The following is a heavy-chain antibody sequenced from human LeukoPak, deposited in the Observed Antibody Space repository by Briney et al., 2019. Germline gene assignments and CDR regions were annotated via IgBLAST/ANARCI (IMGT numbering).Heavy chain of an antibody. CDR3: AREDIVVVVAASYNWFDP. D-gene: IGHD2-15*01. Sequence: ASVKVSCKASGYTFTGYYMHWVRQAPEQGLEWMGWINPNSGGTNYAQKFQGRVTMTRDTSISTAYMELSRLRSDDAAVYYCAREDIVVVVAASYNWFDPWGQGTLVTVSS. CDR2: INPNSGGT. V-gene: IGHV1-2*02. CDR1: GYTFTGYY. J-gene: IGHJ5*02.